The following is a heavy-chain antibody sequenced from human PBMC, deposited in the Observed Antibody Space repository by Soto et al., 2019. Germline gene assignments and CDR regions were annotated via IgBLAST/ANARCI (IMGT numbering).Heavy chain of an antibody. Sequence: SETLSLTCTVSGAALSSGGYFYTWVRQPPGNGLEWLGYIYYSGGTNYNPSLKSRVTISLDKSKSQFSLRLISVNAADTAVYYCTREQSDDNYFDPWGQGTLVTVSS. V-gene: IGHV4-61*08. J-gene: IGHJ5*02. CDR1: GAALSSGGYF. CDR2: IYYSGGT. CDR3: TREQSDDNYFDP. D-gene: IGHD6-19*01.